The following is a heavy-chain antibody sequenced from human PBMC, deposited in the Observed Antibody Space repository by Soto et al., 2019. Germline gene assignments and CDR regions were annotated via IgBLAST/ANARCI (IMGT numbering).Heavy chain of an antibody. Sequence: QVQLVQSGAEVKKPGSSVKVSCKASGGTFSSYTISWVRQAPGQGLEWMGRSIPILGVANYAQKFQGRVTITADKSTSTAYMELSSLRSEDTAVYYCARSTVRGVILADDAFDVWGQGTMVTVSS. CDR2: SIPILGVA. V-gene: IGHV1-69*02. CDR1: GGTFSSYT. D-gene: IGHD3-10*01. J-gene: IGHJ3*01. CDR3: ARSTVRGVILADDAFDV.